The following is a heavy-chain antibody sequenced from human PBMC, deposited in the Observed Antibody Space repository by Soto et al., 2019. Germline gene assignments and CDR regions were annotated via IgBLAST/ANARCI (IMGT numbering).Heavy chain of an antibody. J-gene: IGHJ5*02. CDR3: AKDGGADGYFGNWLDP. Sequence: QVHLVQSGAEVKKPGSSVNVSCKASGGTFSNYAITWVRQAPGQGLEWVGRIIPIFGTTNVAQKFQGRVTITAXXXTXXAYMELSGLRSDATAVYYCAKDGGADGYFGNWLDPWGQGTLVTVSS. V-gene: IGHV1-69*15. CDR2: IIPIFGTT. D-gene: IGHD5-12*01. CDR1: GGTFSNYA.